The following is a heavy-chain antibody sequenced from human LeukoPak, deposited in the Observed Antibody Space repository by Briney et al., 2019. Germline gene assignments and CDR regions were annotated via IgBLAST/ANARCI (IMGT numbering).Heavy chain of an antibody. J-gene: IGHJ1*01. CDR1: GFTFSDYY. CDR2: ISSSSKYK. V-gene: IGHV3-11*06. D-gene: IGHD3-22*01. Sequence: PGGSLRLSCAASGFTFSDYYMSWIRQAPGKGLEWVSYISSSSKYKNDADSVQGRFTISRDNPKSPLYVQMNGLRPVDTGVYYCERHGLYDSTDYWIFPHWGEGTLVTVSS. CDR3: ERHGLYDSTDYWIFPH.